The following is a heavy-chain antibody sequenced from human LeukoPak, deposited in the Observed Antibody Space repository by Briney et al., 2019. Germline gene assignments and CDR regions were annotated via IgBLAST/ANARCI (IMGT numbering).Heavy chain of an antibody. CDR3: ARGPAGMATIYLDY. Sequence: GASVKVSCKASGGTFSSYAISWVRQAPGQGLEWMGWISAYNGNTNYAQKLQGRVTMTTDTSTSTAYMELRSLRSDDTAVYYCARGPAGMATIYLDYWGQGTLVTVSS. V-gene: IGHV1-18*01. CDR1: GGTFSSYA. CDR2: ISAYNGNT. D-gene: IGHD5-24*01. J-gene: IGHJ4*02.